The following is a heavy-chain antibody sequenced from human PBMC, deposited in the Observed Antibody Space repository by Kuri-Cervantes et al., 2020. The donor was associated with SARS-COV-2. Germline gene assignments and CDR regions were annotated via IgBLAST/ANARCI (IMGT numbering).Heavy chain of an antibody. D-gene: IGHD3-22*01. CDR1: GYSFTSYW. J-gene: IGHJ4*02. V-gene: IGHV5-51*01. CDR2: IYPSDSDT. Sequence: GESLKISCKGSGYSFTSYWIGWVRQMPGKGLEWMGIIYPSDSDTRYSPSFQGQVTISVDESITTAYLQWNSLKDSDTAMYYCARRIGYYDSTGFPTSDFWGQGTLVTVSS. CDR3: ARRIGYYDSTGFPTSDF.